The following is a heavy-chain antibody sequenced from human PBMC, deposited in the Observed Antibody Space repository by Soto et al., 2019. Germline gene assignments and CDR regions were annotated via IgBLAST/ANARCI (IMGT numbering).Heavy chain of an antibody. CDR3: ARDPGVTTMVRGLNYYYGMDV. CDR2: IIPIFGTA. J-gene: IGHJ6*02. CDR1: GGTFSSYA. Sequence: QVQLVQSGAEVKKPGSSVKVSCKASGGTFSSYAISWVRQAPGQGLEWMGGIIPIFGTATYAQKFQGRVTITADKSTSTAYMELSILRSEDTAVYYCARDPGVTTMVRGLNYYYGMDVWGQGTTVTVSS. V-gene: IGHV1-69*06. D-gene: IGHD3-10*01.